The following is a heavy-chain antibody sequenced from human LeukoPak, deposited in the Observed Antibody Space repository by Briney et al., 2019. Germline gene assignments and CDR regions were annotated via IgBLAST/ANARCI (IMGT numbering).Heavy chain of an antibody. J-gene: IGHJ6*03. Sequence: PGRSLRLSCAASGFTFSSYWMSWVRQAPGKGLEWVANIKQEGSEKYYVDSVKGRFTISRDNAKNSLYLQMNSLRAEDTAVYYCARDMAMRRYYYMDVWGKGTTVTVSS. V-gene: IGHV3-7*01. CDR3: ARDMAMRRYYYMDV. D-gene: IGHD3-10*01. CDR2: IKQEGSEK. CDR1: GFTFSSYW.